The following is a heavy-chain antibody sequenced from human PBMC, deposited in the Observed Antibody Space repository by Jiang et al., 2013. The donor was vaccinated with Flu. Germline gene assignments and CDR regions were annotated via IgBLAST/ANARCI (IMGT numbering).Heavy chain of an antibody. CDR1: GFTFDDYA. V-gene: IGHV3-30*02. J-gene: IGHJ1*01. CDR2: IRYDGSNK. CDR3: AKDHYRRRDGYNLDSSAEYFQH. Sequence: QLVESGGVVVQPGGSLRLSCAVSGFTFDDYAMHWVRQAPGKGLEWVAFIRYDGSNKYYADSVKGRFTISRDNSKNTLYLQMNSLRAEDTAVYYCAKDHYRRRDGYNLDSSAEYFQHWGQGTLVTVSS. D-gene: IGHD5-24*01.